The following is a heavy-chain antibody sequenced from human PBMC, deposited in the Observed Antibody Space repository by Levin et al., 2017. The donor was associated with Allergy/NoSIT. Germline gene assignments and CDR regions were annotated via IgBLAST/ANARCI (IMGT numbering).Heavy chain of an antibody. V-gene: IGHV4-4*02. J-gene: IGHJ4*02. D-gene: IGHD4-17*01. CDR3: ARDRGGDYGDYYFDS. CDR2: IDHSGST. Sequence: SCDVSGASISSKNWWSWVRQPPGKGLEWIGEIDHSGSTNYNPSLESRVTISADKSKSQFSLKLTSVTAADTAVYYCARDRGGDYGDYYFDSWGQGTLVTVSS. CDR1: GASISSKNW.